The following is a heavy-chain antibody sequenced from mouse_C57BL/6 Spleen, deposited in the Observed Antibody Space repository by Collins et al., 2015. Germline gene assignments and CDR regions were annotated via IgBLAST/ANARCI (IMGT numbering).Heavy chain of an antibody. J-gene: IGHJ3*01. V-gene: IGHV1-67*01. CDR3: ARGDGITAWFAY. CDR2: ISIYYDNT. CDR1: GYTFTDYA. Sequence: QVQLQQSGPELVRPGESVKISCKGSGYTFTDYAMHWVKQSHAKSLEWIGVISIYYDNTNYNQKFKGKATMTVDKSSSTAYMELARLTSEDSAIYYCARGDGITAWFAYWGQGTLVTVSA. D-gene: IGHD2-4*01.